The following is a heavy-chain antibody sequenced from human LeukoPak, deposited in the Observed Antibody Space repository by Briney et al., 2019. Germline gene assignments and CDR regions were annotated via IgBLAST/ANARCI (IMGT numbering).Heavy chain of an antibody. V-gene: IGHV1-46*01. CDR2: INPSGGSA. J-gene: IGHJ5*02. CDR3: ARDNRRNWFDP. CDR1: GYTFTSYN. Sequence: GASVKVSCKASGYTFTSYNIHWVRQAPGQGLEWMGIINPSGGSASYAQKLQGRVTMTRDMSTSTVYMELSSLRSEDTAVYYCARDNRRNWFDPWGQGTLATVSS. D-gene: IGHD2/OR15-2a*01.